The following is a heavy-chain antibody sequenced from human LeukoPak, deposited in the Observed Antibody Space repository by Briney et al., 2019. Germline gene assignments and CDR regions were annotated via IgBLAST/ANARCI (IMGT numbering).Heavy chain of an antibody. CDR1: GYTFTSYG. Sequence: EASVKVSCKASGYTFTSYGISWVRQAPGQGLEWMGWISAYNGDTNYAQNLQGRVTMTTDTSTSTAYMELRSLRSDDTAVYYCARADCSGGNCYRYFDYWGQGTLVTVSS. V-gene: IGHV1-18*01. J-gene: IGHJ4*02. CDR3: ARADCSGGNCYRYFDY. CDR2: ISAYNGDT. D-gene: IGHD2-15*01.